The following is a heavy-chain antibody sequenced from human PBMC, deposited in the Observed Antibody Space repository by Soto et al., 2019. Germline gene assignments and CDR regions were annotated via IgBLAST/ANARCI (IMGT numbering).Heavy chain of an antibody. D-gene: IGHD2-15*01. CDR3: ARIHFGYCSGGSCYGWFDP. Sequence: TVSGGSISSYYWSWIRQPPGKGLEWIGYIYYSGGTNYNPSLKSRVTISVDTSKNQFSLKLSSVTAADTAVYYCARIHFGYCSGGSCYGWFDPWGQGTLVTVSS. V-gene: IGHV4-59*01. J-gene: IGHJ5*02. CDR2: IYYSGGT. CDR1: GGSISSYY.